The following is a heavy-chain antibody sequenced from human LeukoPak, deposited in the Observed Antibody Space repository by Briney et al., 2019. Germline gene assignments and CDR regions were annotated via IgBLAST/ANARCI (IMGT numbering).Heavy chain of an antibody. CDR1: GYIFANYG. CDR2: INAGEGKT. D-gene: IGHD6-19*01. V-gene: IGHV1-3*01. Sequence: ASVKVSCKASGYIFANYGMHWVRQAPGQGLEWMGWINAGEGKTKYLQKFQDRVTITRVTSASTAYMELSSLRSEDTAVYYCARGSGWSDYYGMDVWGQGTTVTVSS. J-gene: IGHJ6*02. CDR3: ARGSGWSDYYGMDV.